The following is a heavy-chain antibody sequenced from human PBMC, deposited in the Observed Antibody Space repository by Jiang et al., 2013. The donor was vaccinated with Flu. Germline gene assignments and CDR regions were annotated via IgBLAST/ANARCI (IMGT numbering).Heavy chain of an antibody. CDR1: GYSFTSYW. J-gene: IGHJ6*02. D-gene: IGHD6-13*01. V-gene: IGHV5-51*03. CDR3: ARLAGRYSSYFGMDV. CDR2: IFPGDSDT. Sequence: GAEVKKPGESLKISCKGSGYSFTSYWIGWVRQMSGKGLEWMGIIFPGDSDTRYSPSFQGQVTIPTDKSIGTAYLQWSSLQASDTAIYYCARLAGRYSSYFGMDVWGQGTTVTVSS.